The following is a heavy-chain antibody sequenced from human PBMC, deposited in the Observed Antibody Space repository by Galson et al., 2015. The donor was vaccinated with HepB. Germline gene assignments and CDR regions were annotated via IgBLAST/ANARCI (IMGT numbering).Heavy chain of an antibody. CDR2: ISSSSSYT. V-gene: IGHV3-11*06. D-gene: IGHD2-2*01. CDR3: ARATACSSTSCYLAHYGMDV. J-gene: IGHJ6*02. Sequence: SLRLSCAASGFTFSDYYMSWLRQAPGKGLEWVSYISSSSSYTNYADSVKGRFTISRDNAKNSLYLQMNSLRAEDTAVYYCARATACSSTSCYLAHYGMDVWGQGTTVTVSS. CDR1: GFTFSDYY.